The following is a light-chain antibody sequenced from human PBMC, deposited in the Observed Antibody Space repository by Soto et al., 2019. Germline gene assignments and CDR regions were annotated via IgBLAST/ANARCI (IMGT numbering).Light chain of an antibody. Sequence: EIALTQSPGTRSLSAGERATLSCRASQSVSKNYLAWYQQKPGQAPRLLIYGASNRATGIPDRFSGSGSGTDFTLTISRMEPEDFAVYYCQQYGSSGTFGQGTKVDIK. CDR2: GAS. V-gene: IGKV3-20*01. CDR1: QSVSKNY. J-gene: IGKJ1*01. CDR3: QQYGSSGT.